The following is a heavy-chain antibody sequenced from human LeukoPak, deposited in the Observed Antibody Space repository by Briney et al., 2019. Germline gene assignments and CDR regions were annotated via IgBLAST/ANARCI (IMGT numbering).Heavy chain of an antibody. V-gene: IGHV3-21*01. J-gene: IGHJ4*02. D-gene: IGHD6-6*01. CDR1: GFSFSTYS. Sequence: GGSLRLSCAASGFSFSTYSMNWVRQAPGKGLEWVSSISSGSSYVYYADSVKGRFTISRDNAKNSLYLQMNSLRAEDTAAYYCASLIAARPNWGQGTLVTVSS. CDR2: ISSGSSYV. CDR3: ASLIAARPN.